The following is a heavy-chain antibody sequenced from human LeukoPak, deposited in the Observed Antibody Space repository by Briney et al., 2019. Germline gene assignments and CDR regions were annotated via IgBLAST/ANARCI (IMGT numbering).Heavy chain of an antibody. Sequence: SETLSLTCTVSGYSISSGSYYWSWIRQPAGKGLEWIGRIYTSGSTNYNPSLKSRVTISVDTSKNQFSLKLSSVTAADTAVYYCARHNPLSSGWYNFDYWGQGTLVTVSS. J-gene: IGHJ4*02. CDR1: GYSISSGSYY. D-gene: IGHD6-19*01. CDR2: IYTSGST. V-gene: IGHV4-61*02. CDR3: ARHNPLSSGWYNFDY.